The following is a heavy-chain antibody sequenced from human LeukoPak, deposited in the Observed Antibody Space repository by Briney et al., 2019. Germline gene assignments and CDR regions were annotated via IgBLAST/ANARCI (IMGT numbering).Heavy chain of an antibody. CDR2: IYYSGST. D-gene: IGHD3-22*01. J-gene: IGHJ4*02. Sequence: SETLSLTCTVSGGSISDYYWSWIRQPPGKGLEWIGYIYYSGSTNYNPSLKSRVTISVDTSMNQFSLRLSSVTAADTAVYYCARVDDSSVIDYWGQGTLVTVSS. CDR3: ARVDDSSVIDY. CDR1: GGSISDYY. V-gene: IGHV4-59*01.